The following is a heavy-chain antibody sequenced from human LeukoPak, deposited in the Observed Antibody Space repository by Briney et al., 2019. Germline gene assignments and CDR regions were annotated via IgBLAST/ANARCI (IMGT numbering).Heavy chain of an antibody. V-gene: IGHV4-61*02. D-gene: IGHD6-13*01. J-gene: IGHJ4*02. CDR2: IYTSGST. CDR1: GGSISSGSYY. CDR3: ARRGSRGKEYYFDY. Sequence: SETLSLTCTVSGGSISSGSYYWSWIRQPAGKGLEWIGRIYTSGSTNYNPSLKSRVTISVDTSKNQFSLKLSSVTAADTAVYYCARRGSRGKEYYFDYWGQETLVTVSS.